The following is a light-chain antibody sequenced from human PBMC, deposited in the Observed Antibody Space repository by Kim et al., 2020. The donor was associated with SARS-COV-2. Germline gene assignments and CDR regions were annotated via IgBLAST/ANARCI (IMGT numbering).Light chain of an antibody. CDR1: ELGDKY. J-gene: IGLJ1*01. CDR3: QAWDSSTKV. Sequence: ASPGQTTTITCSGDELGDKYSCWYQQKPGQSPVLVIYQDSKRPSGIPERFSGSNSGNTATLTISGPQAMDEADYYCQAWDSSTKVFGTGTKVTVL. CDR2: QDS. V-gene: IGLV3-1*01.